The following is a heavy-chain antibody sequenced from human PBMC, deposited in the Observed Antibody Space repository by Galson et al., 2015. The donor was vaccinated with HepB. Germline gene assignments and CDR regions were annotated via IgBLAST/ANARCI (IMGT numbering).Heavy chain of an antibody. CDR2: INSDGNST. D-gene: IGHD6-25*01. CDR3: ARDGHRLAEYDY. J-gene: IGHJ4*01. Sequence: SLRLSCAASGFTLSSYWMYWVRQASGTGLGWVSRINSDGNSTTYADSVKGRFTISRDKAKNTLYLEMNSLRDEDKGIYYCARDGHRLAEYDYSGPGPLGSVSS. V-gene: IGHV3-74*01. CDR1: GFTLSSYW.